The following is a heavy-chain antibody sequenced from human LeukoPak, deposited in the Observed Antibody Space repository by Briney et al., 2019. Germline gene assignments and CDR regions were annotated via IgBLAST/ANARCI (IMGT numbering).Heavy chain of an antibody. D-gene: IGHD3-22*01. CDR1: GFTFSSYA. V-gene: IGHV3-30-3*01. CDR2: ISYDGSNK. J-gene: IGHJ2*01. CDR3: AKVSVRVISREYFDL. Sequence: GGSLRLSCAASGFTFSSYATHWVRQAPGKGLEWVAVISYDGSNKYYADSVKGRFTISRDNSKNTLYLQMNSLRAEDTAVYYCAKVSVRVISREYFDLWGRGTLVTVSS.